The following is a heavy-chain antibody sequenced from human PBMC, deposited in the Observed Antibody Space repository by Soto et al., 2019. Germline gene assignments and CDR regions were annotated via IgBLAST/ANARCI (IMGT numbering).Heavy chain of an antibody. CDR2: IYPDDSDI. D-gene: IGHD2-2*01. V-gene: IGHV5-51*01. CDR1: GYSFTNYW. J-gene: IGHJ4*02. Sequence: PGESLKISCKGSGYSFTNYWIGWVRQMPGKGLEWMGIIYPDDSDIRYSPSFQGQVTISADKSISTAYLQWSSLKASDTAMYYCARHSGNSKTLCTDYWGQGAMVTVSS. CDR3: ARHSGNSKTLCTDY.